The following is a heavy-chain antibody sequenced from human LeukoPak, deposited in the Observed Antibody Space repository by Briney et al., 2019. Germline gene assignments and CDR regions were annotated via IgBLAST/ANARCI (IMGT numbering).Heavy chain of an antibody. D-gene: IGHD4-17*01. J-gene: IGHJ4*02. CDR2: TYYRSKWYN. V-gene: IGHV6-1*01. CDR1: GDSVSSNSVT. CDR3: ARASHDYGDYSHFDY. Sequence: SQTLSLTCAISGDSVSSNSVTWNWIRQSPSRGLEWLGRTYYRSKWYNDYAVSVKSRITINPDTSKNQFSLQLNSVTPEDTAVYYCARASHDYGDYSHFDYWGQGTLVTVSS.